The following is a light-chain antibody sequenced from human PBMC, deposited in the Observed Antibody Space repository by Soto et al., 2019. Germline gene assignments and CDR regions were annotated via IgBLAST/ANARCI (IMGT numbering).Light chain of an antibody. CDR1: QSVSSSY. Sequence: EIALTQSPGTLSLSPGERATLSCRASQSVSSSYLAWYQQKPGQAPRLLIYGASSRATGIPDRFSGSGSGTDFTLTISRLEPEDFAVYYCQQYGSSPLWAFGQGTK. CDR2: GAS. V-gene: IGKV3-20*01. CDR3: QQYGSSPLWA. J-gene: IGKJ1*01.